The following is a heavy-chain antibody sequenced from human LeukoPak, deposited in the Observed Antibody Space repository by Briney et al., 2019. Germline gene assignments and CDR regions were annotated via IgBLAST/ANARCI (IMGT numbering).Heavy chain of an antibody. CDR1: GFTVSSNY. CDR2: IYSGGST. J-gene: IGHJ4*02. D-gene: IGHD5-24*01. CDR3: ARDSRDGYNFRYFDY. V-gene: IGHV3-53*01. Sequence: GGSLRLSCAASGFTVSSNYMSWVRQAPGKGLEWVSVIYSGGSTYYADSVKGRFTISRGNSKNTLYLQMNSLRAEDTAVYYCARDSRDGYNFRYFDYWGQGTLVTVSS.